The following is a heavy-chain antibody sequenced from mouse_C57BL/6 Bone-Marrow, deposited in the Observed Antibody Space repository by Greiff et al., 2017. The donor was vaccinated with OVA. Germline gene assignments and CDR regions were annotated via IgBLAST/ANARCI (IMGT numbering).Heavy chain of an antibody. V-gene: IGHV1-15*01. D-gene: IGHD1-1*01. CDR3: ARLGYYGSSYWFAY. Sequence: QVQLKQSGAELVRPGASVTLSCKASGYTFTDYEMHWVKQTPVHGLEWIGAIDPETGGTAYNQKFKGKAILTADKSSSTAYMELSSLTSEDSAVYYCARLGYYGSSYWFAYWGQGTLVTVSA. J-gene: IGHJ3*01. CDR2: IDPETGGT. CDR1: GYTFTDYE.